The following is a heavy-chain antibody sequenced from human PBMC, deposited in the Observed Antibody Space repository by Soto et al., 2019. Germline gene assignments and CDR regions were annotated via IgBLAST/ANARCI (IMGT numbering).Heavy chain of an antibody. CDR2: IYYSGST. V-gene: IGHV4-30-4*01. D-gene: IGHD3-22*01. CDR3: ARLLVYDSSGYATDS. CDR1: GGSISSGDYY. J-gene: IGHJ4*02. Sequence: QVQLQESGPGLVKPSHTLSLTCTVSGGSISSGDYYWSWIRQPPGKGLEWIGYIYYSGSTYYNPSLKSRVTISVDTSKNQFSLKLSSVTAADTAVYYCARLLVYDSSGYATDSWGQGTLVTVSS.